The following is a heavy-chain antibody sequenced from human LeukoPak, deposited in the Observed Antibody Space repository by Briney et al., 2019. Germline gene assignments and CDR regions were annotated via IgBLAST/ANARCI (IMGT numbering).Heavy chain of an antibody. CDR1: GGTFSSYA. J-gene: IGHJ4*02. Sequence: SVKVSCKASGGTFSSYAISWVRQAPGQGLEWMGGVIPIFGTANYAQKFQGRVTITADESTSTAYMELSSLRSEDTAVYYCARGRMATIQYFDYWGQGTLVTVSS. D-gene: IGHD5-24*01. V-gene: IGHV1-69*13. CDR2: VIPIFGTA. CDR3: ARGRMATIQYFDY.